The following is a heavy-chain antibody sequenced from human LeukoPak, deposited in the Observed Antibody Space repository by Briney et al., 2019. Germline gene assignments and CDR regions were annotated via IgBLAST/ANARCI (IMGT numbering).Heavy chain of an antibody. D-gene: IGHD1-26*01. J-gene: IGHJ4*02. CDR1: GGTFSSYA. Sequence: ASVKVSCKASGGTFSSYAISWVRQAPGQGLEWMGGIIPIFGTANYAQKFQGRVTITADESTSTAYMELSSLRSEDTAVYCCARGAIVGATCFDYWGQGTLVTVSS. CDR2: IIPIFGTA. V-gene: IGHV1-69*13. CDR3: ARGAIVGATCFDY.